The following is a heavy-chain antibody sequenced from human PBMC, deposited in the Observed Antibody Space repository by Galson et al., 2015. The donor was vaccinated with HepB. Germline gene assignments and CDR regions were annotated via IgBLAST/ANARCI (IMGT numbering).Heavy chain of an antibody. D-gene: IGHD3-22*01. V-gene: IGHV4-38-2*02. Sequence: SEPLSLTCTVSGYSISSGYYWGWIRQPPGKGLEWIGSIYHSGSTYYNPSLKSRVTISVDTSKNQFSLKLSSVTAADTAVYYCARLGDSSGYYRLAFDYWGQGTLVTVAS. CDR1: GYSISSGYY. CDR2: IYHSGST. J-gene: IGHJ4*02. CDR3: ARLGDSSGYYRLAFDY.